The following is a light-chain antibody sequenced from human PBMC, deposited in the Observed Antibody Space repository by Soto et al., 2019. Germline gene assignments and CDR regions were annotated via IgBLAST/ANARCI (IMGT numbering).Light chain of an antibody. CDR1: QNIYTW. V-gene: IGKV1-5*01. CDR2: DAS. CDR3: QQYETYSYT. Sequence: DIQMTQSPSTLSASVGDRVTITCRASQNIYTWLAWYQWKPGKAPKLLISDASSLKSGVPSRFSGSGSGTEFTLTISGLHPDDFATYYCQQYETYSYTFGQGTKLEIK. J-gene: IGKJ2*01.